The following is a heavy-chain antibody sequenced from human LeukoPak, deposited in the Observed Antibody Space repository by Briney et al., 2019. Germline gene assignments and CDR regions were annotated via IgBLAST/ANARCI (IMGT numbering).Heavy chain of an antibody. Sequence: GGSLRLSCAASGFTFSSYYVSWVRQAPGKGLEWVSFISSGSSYIYYADSVKGRFTISRDNAKDSLFLQMDSLRAEDTAVYYCARGWRTIDFWGQGTPLTVSS. CDR2: ISSGSSYI. CDR3: ARGWRTIDF. D-gene: IGHD5-24*01. J-gene: IGHJ4*02. V-gene: IGHV3-21*01. CDR1: GFTFSSYY.